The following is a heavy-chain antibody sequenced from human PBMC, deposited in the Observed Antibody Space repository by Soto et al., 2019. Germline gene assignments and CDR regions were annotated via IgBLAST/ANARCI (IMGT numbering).Heavy chain of an antibody. Sequence: PGGSLRLSCAASGFPFTNYWMNWVRQTPGKGLMWVSRISPDGSDVGYADSVEGRFTVSRDNAKNTLYLQMNSLRDEDTAVYYCARDGIGAEELQHWGQGTLVTVSS. V-gene: IGHV3-74*01. CDR3: ARDGIGAEELQH. D-gene: IGHD1-26*01. CDR1: GFPFTNYW. CDR2: ISPDGSDV. J-gene: IGHJ1*01.